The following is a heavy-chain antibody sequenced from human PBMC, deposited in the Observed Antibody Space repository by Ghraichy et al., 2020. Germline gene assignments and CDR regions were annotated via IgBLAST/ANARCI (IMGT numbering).Heavy chain of an antibody. V-gene: IGHV4-4*07. D-gene: IGHD3-10*01. J-gene: IGHJ5*01. CDR2: IYTSGST. CDR3: ARGSIWGSGSYYSWFDS. Sequence: SETLSLTCTISGGSISSYHWSWIRQPAGKGLEWIGRIYTSGSTNYNPSLKSRVTMSADTSKNQLSLKLSSVTAADTAVYYCARGSIWGSGSYYSWFDSWGPGTLVTVSS. CDR1: GGSISSYH.